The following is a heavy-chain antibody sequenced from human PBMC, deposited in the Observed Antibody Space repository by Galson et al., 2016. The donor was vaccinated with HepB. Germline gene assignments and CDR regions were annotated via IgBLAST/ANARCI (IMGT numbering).Heavy chain of an antibody. D-gene: IGHD3-16*01. J-gene: IGHJ2*01. CDR2: ISGYNGNT. V-gene: IGHV1-18*01. CDR1: GYTFTNYG. CDR3: AGWGDDDTPYWYFDL. Sequence: SVKVSCKASGYTFTNYGITWVRQAPGQGLEWMGWISGYNGNTNYAPKFQGRVTMTTDTSTSTAYIDMGSLTSDDTAVYYCAGWGDDDTPYWYFDLWGRGTLVTVSS.